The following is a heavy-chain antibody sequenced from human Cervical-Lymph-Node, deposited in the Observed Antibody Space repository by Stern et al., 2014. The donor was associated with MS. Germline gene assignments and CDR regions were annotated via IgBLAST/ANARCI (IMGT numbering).Heavy chain of an antibody. V-gene: IGHV1-18*01. D-gene: IGHD2-15*01. Sequence: VQLVQSGPEVKKPGASVKVSCKASGYTFSSYGIAWVRPAPGQGLQWMGWISAYNGNTNSAQKCQGRVTVTTDTSTSTGYMELRSLRSDDTAVYYCARAYAADRFDHWGQGSLVIVSS. CDR3: ARAYAADRFDH. CDR1: GYTFSSYG. CDR2: ISAYNGNT. J-gene: IGHJ4*02.